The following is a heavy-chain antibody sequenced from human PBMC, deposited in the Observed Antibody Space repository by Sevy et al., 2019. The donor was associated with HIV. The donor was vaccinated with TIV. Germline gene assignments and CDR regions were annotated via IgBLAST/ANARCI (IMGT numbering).Heavy chain of an antibody. D-gene: IGHD5-18*01. CDR3: ARDRNTAMVIGMDV. CDR1: GFIVSSNY. Sequence: GGSLRLSCAASGFIVSSNYMSWVRQAPGKGLEWVSVIYSGGSTYYADSVKGRFTISRDNSKNTLYLQMNSLGAEDTAGYYWARDRNTAMVIGMDVWGQGTTVTVSS. CDR2: IYSGGST. J-gene: IGHJ6*02. V-gene: IGHV3-53*01.